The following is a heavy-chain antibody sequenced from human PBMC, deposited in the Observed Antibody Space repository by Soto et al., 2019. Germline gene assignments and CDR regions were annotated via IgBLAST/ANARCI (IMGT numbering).Heavy chain of an antibody. CDR2: ISGSNTYT. CDR1: GSTFHNYA. CDR3: ARSMKAGKNFDY. J-gene: IGHJ4*02. D-gene: IGHD6-13*01. Sequence: GGSLRLSCAASGSTFHNYAMSWIRQAPGKGLEWLSYISGSNTYTDYADSVKGRFTISRDNAKNSLYLQMNSLRADDTAVYYCARSMKAGKNFDYWGQGTLVTVSS. V-gene: IGHV3-11*03.